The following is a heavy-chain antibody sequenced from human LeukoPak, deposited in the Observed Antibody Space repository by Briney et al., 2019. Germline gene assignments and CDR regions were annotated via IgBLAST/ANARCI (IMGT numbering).Heavy chain of an antibody. CDR2: MNPNSGNT. CDR1: GYTFTNYD. J-gene: IGHJ3*01. V-gene: IGHV1-8*01. CDR3: ASDTSHTGGYYYREDAFDV. Sequence: VASVKVSCKASGYTFTNYDINWVRQVTGQGLEWMGWMNPNSGNTGYAQKFQGRVTMTRNTSISTAYMELNSLTSEDTAVYYCASDTSHTGGYYYREDAFDVWGQGTMVTVSS. D-gene: IGHD3-22*01.